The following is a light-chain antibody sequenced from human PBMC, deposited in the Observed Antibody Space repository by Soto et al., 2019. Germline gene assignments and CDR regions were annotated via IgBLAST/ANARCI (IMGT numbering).Light chain of an antibody. J-gene: IGLJ3*02. V-gene: IGLV2-14*01. CDR2: EVS. Sequence: QSALTQPASVSGSPGQSITISCTGTSSDVGDYNYVSWYQQHPGKAPKVMIYEVSDRPSGVSNRFSGSKSGNTASLTISGLQTEDEADYYCSSYTSRTTWVFGGGTKVTVL. CDR3: SSYTSRTTWV. CDR1: SSDVGDYNY.